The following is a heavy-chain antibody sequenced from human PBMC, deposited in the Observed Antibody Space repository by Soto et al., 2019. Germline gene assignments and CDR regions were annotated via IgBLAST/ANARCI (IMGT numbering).Heavy chain of an antibody. J-gene: IGHJ4*02. CDR2: ISWDGGST. V-gene: IGHV3-43*01. Sequence: GGSLRLSCAASGVTVSSNYMSWVRQAPGKGLEWVSLISWDGGSTYYADSVKGRFTISRDNSKNSLYLQMNSLRTEDTALYYCAKDGVAVAGPGYYFDYWGQGTLVTVSS. D-gene: IGHD6-19*01. CDR3: AKDGVAVAGPGYYFDY. CDR1: GVTVSSNY.